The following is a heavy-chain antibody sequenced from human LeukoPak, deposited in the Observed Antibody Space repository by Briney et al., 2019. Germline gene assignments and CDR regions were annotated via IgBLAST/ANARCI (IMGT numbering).Heavy chain of an antibody. CDR2: MNPNSGNT. CDR1: GYTFTNYD. Sequence: ASVKVSCKASGYTFTNYDINWVRQATAKGREGMGWMNPNSGNTGYAQKFQGRVTMTRNTSISTAYMELSSLRSEDTAVYYCASSVDIVATEPYYFDYWGKGTLVTVSS. J-gene: IGHJ4*02. V-gene: IGHV1-8*01. D-gene: IGHD5-12*01. CDR3: ASSVDIVATEPYYFDY.